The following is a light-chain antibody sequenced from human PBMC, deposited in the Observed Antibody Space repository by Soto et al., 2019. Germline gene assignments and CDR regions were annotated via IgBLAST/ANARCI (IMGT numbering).Light chain of an antibody. CDR2: GNS. V-gene: IGLV1-40*01. CDR1: SSNIGAGYD. CDR3: QSYDSSLSGVV. J-gene: IGLJ2*01. Sequence: QSVLTQPPSVSGAPGQRVNISCTGSSSNIGAGYDVHWYQQLPGTAPKLLIYGNSNRPSGVPDRFSGSKSGTSASLAITGRQAEDESDYYCQSYDSSLSGVVFGGGTKLTVL.